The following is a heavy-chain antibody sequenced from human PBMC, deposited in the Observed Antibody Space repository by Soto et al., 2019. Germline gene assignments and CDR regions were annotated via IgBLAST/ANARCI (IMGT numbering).Heavy chain of an antibody. CDR1: GFTFSSYD. D-gene: IGHD3-3*01. J-gene: IGHJ4*02. Sequence: GGSLRLSCAASGFTFSSYDMHWVRQATGKGLEWVSAIGTAGDTYYPGSVKGRFTISRENAKNSLYLQMNSLRAGDTAVYYCARVANDFWSGYYLPLRGFDYWGQGTLVTVSS. CDR3: ARVANDFWSGYYLPLRGFDY. V-gene: IGHV3-13*01. CDR2: IGTAGDT.